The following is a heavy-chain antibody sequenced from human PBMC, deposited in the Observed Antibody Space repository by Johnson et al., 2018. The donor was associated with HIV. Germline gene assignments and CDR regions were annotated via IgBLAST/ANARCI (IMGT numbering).Heavy chain of an antibody. CDR1: GFTFSSYD. J-gene: IGHJ3*02. V-gene: IGHV3-13*01. CDR2: IGTAGDT. D-gene: IGHD6-6*01. CDR3: AKGPNGQLDDAFHI. Sequence: VQLVESGGGVVQPGRSLRLPCAASGFTFSSYDMHWVRQATGKGLEWVSAIGTAGDTYYPGSVKGRFTISRDNSKNTLYLQMNSLRAEDTAVYYCAKGPNGQLDDAFHIWGQGTMVTVSS.